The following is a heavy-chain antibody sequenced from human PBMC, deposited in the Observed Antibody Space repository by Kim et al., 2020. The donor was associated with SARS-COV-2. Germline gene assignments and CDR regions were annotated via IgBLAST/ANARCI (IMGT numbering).Heavy chain of an antibody. Sequence: SETLSLTCTVSGGSISSYSWNWIRQPPGKGLEWIGSIYYSGSTNYSPSLKSRVTISVDTSKNQFSLELTSVTAADTAIYYRARDHRYYYDSSGHNAFDIWGQGTMVTVSS. D-gene: IGHD3-22*01. V-gene: IGHV4-59*01. CDR3: ARDHRYYYDSSGHNAFDI. CDR2: IYYSGST. CDR1: GGSISSYS. J-gene: IGHJ3*02.